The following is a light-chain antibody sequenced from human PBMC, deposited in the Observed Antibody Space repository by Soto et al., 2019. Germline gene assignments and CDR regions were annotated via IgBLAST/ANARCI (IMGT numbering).Light chain of an antibody. CDR1: QSIXSNF. V-gene: IGKV3-20*01. Sequence: TVLTQSPGTLSLSPGERSTLACRASQSIXSNFLAGYQQNPGQAPRLPXFNASNMATGSPDRLSGSGSGTDFTLTISSLEPDDFAVYYCQQYGSAPRTFGQGTKVDIK. J-gene: IGKJ1*01. CDR3: QQYGSAPRT. CDR2: NAS.